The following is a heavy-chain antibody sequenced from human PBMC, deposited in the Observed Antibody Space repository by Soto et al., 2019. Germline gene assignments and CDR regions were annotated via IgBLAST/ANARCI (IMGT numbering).Heavy chain of an antibody. CDR3: AKVGPEVVPAAVDN. Sequence: GESLKISCAASGFPFSSYGMHWVRQAPGKGLEWVAVISYDGSNKYYGDSVKGRFTISRDNSKNTVYLQMNSLRPEDTAVYYCAKVGPEVVPAAVDNWGQGTLVTVSS. CDR1: GFPFSSYG. V-gene: IGHV3-30*18. CDR2: ISYDGSNK. J-gene: IGHJ4*02. D-gene: IGHD2-2*01.